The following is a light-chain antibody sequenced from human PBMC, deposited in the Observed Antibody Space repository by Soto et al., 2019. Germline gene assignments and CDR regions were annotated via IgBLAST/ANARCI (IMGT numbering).Light chain of an antibody. CDR3: QTWGTGIQGV. CDR2: FNSDGSH. Sequence: QLVLTQPPSASASLGASVKLTCTLSSGHSSYAIAWHQQQPEKGPRYLMKFNSDGSHSKGDGIPDRFSGSSSGAERYLTISSLQSEDEADYYCQTWGTGIQGVFGGGTQLTVL. V-gene: IGLV4-69*01. J-gene: IGLJ3*02. CDR1: SGHSSYA.